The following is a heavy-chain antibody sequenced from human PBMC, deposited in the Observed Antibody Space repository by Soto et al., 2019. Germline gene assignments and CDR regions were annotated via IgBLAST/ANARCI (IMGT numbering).Heavy chain of an antibody. V-gene: IGHV3-23*01. D-gene: IGHD6-19*01. J-gene: IGHJ4*02. CDR3: ANHAHSGYSSGWYGYYFDY. CDR1: GFTFSSYA. Sequence: PGGSLRLSCAASGFTFSSYAMSWVRQAPGKGLEWVSAISGSGGSTYYADSVKGRFTISRDNSKNTLYLQMNSLRAEDTAVYYCANHAHSGYSSGWYGYYFDYWGQGTLVTVSS. CDR2: ISGSGGST.